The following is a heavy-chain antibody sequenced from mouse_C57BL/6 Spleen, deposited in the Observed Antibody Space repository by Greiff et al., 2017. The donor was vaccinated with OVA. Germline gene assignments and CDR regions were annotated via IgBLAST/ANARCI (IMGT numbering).Heavy chain of an antibody. J-gene: IGHJ4*01. V-gene: IGHV1-54*01. D-gene: IGHD4-1*01. CDR2: INPGSGGT. CDR1: GYAFTNYL. CDR3: ARAGEGMDY. Sequence: VQLQQSGAELVRPGTSVKVSCKASGYAFTNYLIEWVKQRPGQGLEWIGVINPGSGGTNYNEKFKGKATLTADKSSSTAYMQLSSLTSEDSAVYFCARAGEGMDYWGQGTSVTVSS.